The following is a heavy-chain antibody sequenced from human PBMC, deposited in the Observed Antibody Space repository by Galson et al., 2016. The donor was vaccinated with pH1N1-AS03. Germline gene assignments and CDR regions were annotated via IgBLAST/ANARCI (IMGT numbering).Heavy chain of an antibody. Sequence: ETLSLTCTVSGGSISTSYWNWIRQPPGKEMEWIGYMYQSGTTTYNPSLQSRVTMSVDTSKKQFSLTLTSVTAADTAVYYCAREKRISFGGGRWYFDLGPRHAGHCPL. CDR1: GGSISTSY. V-gene: IGHV4-59*01. D-gene: IGHD3-16*01. J-gene: IGHJ2*01. CDR2: MYQSGTT. CDR3: AREKRISFGGGRWYFDL.